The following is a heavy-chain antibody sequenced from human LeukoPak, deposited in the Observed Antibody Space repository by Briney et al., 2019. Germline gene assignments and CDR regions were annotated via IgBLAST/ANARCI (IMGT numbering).Heavy chain of an antibody. Sequence: SVKVSCKASGGTFSSYATSWVRQAPGQGLEWMGGIIPIFGTANYAQKFQGRVTITTDESTSTAYMELSSLRSEDTAVYYCARDWGYCSGGSCYSSWGQGTLVTVSS. CDR1: GGTFSSYA. CDR2: IIPIFGTA. V-gene: IGHV1-69*05. CDR3: ARDWGYCSGGSCYSS. J-gene: IGHJ4*02. D-gene: IGHD2-15*01.